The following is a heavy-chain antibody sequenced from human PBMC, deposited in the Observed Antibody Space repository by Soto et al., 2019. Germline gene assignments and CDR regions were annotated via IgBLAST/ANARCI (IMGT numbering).Heavy chain of an antibody. J-gene: IGHJ3*02. CDR3: ARDLAYYYDSSGYYRAFDI. D-gene: IGHD3-22*01. CDR1: GFTFSDHY. V-gene: IGHV3-72*01. Sequence: PGGSLRLSCASSGFTFSDHYMDWVRQAPGKGLEWVGRTRNKANSYTTEYAASVKGRFIISRDDSKNSLYLHMNSLKTEDTAVYYCARDLAYYYDSSGYYRAFDIWGQGTMVTVSS. CDR2: TRNKANSYTT.